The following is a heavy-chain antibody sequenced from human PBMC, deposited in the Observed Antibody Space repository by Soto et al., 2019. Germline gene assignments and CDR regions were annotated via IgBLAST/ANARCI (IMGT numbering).Heavy chain of an antibody. CDR2: IKQDGSEK. CDR3: ARATSVDAY. D-gene: IGHD5-12*01. Sequence: EVQLVESGGDLVQPGGSLRLSCAASGFAFSGYWMSWVRQAPGKGLEGVANIKQDGSEKYYVDSVKGRFTISRDNAKNSLYLQMNSLRVEDTAVYYCARATSVDAYWGQGTRVNVSS. CDR1: GFAFSGYW. V-gene: IGHV3-7*01. J-gene: IGHJ4*02.